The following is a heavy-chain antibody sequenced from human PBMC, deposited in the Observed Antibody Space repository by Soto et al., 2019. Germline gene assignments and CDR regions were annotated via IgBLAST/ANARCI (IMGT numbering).Heavy chain of an antibody. CDR1: GFTVRSNY. CDR3: ARGSGSLPY. V-gene: IGHV3-53*01. J-gene: IGHJ4*02. CDR2: IYSGGST. D-gene: IGHD6-25*01. Sequence: GSLSLPFAASGFTVRSNYIIWVRQAPGKGLEWVSVIYSGGSTYYADSVKGRFTISRDNSKNTLYLQMNSLRAEDTAVYYCARGSGSLPYWGQGTLVT.